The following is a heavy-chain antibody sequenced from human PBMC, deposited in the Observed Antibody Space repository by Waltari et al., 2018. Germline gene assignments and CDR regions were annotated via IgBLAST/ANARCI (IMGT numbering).Heavy chain of an antibody. J-gene: IGHJ6*02. CDR2: IKQDGSEK. V-gene: IGHV3-7*01. Sequence: EVQLVESGGGLVQPGGSLRLSCAASGFTFSSYWMSWVRRAPGKGLEWVANIKQDGSEKYYVDSVKGRFTISRDNAKNSLYLQMNSLRAEDTAVYYCASTEMDAYYYYGMDVWGQGTTVTVSS. CDR3: ASTEMDAYYYYGMDV. CDR1: GFTFSSYW.